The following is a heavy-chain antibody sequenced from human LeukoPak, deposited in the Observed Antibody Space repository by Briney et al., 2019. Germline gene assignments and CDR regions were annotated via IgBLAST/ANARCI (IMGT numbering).Heavy chain of an antibody. CDR3: ARAGRCSSTSCYFFDY. Sequence: GGSLRLSCAASGFTFSSYEMNWVRQAPGKGLEWVSYISSSGSTIYYADSVKGRFTISRDNAKNSLYLQMNSLRAEDTAIYYCARAGRCSSTSCYFFDYWGQGTLVTVSS. V-gene: IGHV3-48*03. CDR2: ISSSGSTI. CDR1: GFTFSSYE. J-gene: IGHJ4*02. D-gene: IGHD2-2*01.